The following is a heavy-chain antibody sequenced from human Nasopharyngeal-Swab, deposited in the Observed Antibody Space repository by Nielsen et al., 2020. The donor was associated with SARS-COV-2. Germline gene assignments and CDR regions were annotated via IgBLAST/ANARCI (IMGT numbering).Heavy chain of an antibody. CDR2: INSDGSST. CDR1: GFTFSSYW. CDR3: ARDGKPLYYDFPESPLDY. J-gene: IGHJ4*02. D-gene: IGHD3-3*01. V-gene: IGHV3-74*01. Sequence: GGSLRLSCAASGFTFSSYWMHWVRQAPGKGLVWVSRINSDGSSTSYADSVKGRFTISRDNAKNTLYLQMNGLRAEDTAVYYCARDGKPLYYDFPESPLDYWGQGTLVTVSS.